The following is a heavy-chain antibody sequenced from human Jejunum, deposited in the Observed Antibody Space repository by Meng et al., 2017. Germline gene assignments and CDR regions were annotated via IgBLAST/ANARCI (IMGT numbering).Heavy chain of an antibody. CDR2: IYPGDSDT. CDR3: ARQRSVDAVTDRYFDY. CDR1: GYNIALYW. V-gene: IGHV5-51*01. J-gene: IGHJ4*02. Sequence: GESLKISCKGSGYNIALYWIAWVRQMPGKGLEWMGIIYPGDSDTRYSPSFEDQVTISADESIGTAYLQWSSLKASDTAIYYCARQRSVDAVTDRYFDYWGQGTRVTVSS. D-gene: IGHD2-21*02.